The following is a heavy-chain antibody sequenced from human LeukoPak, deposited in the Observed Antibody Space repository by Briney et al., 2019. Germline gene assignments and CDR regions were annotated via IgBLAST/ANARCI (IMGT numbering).Heavy chain of an antibody. V-gene: IGHV4-59*01. Sequence: SKTLSLTCTVSGGSISGYYWSWIRQPPGKGLEWIGYIYYSGSSNYNPPLKSRVTMSVDTSKNHFSLKLSSVTAADTAVYYCASGFRGQLGYFDYWGQGTLVTVSS. D-gene: IGHD1-1*01. CDR2: IYYSGSS. J-gene: IGHJ4*02. CDR3: ASGFRGQLGYFDY. CDR1: GGSISGYY.